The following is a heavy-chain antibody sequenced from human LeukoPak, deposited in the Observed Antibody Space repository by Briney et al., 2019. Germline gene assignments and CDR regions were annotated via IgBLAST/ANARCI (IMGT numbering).Heavy chain of an antibody. CDR1: GGSISSSSYY. CDR2: IYYSGST. D-gene: IGHD3-16*01. Sequence: KTSETLSLTCTVSGGSISSSSYYWGWLRQAPGKGLEWIGSIYYSGSTYYKPSLESRVTISVDTSKNQFSLNLSSVTAADTAVYYCARHTYASYYYGIDVWGQGTTVTVSS. J-gene: IGHJ6*02. CDR3: ARHTYASYYYGIDV. V-gene: IGHV4-39*01.